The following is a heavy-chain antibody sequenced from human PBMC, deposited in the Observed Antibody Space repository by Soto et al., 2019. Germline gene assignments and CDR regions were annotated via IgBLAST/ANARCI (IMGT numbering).Heavy chain of an antibody. CDR2: IYHSGST. Sequence: SETLSLTCAVSGGSISSGGYSWSWIRQPPGKGLEWIGYIYHSGSTYYNPSLKSRVTISVDRSKNQFSLKLSSVTAADTAVYYCARVRELMVRGEENWFDPWGQGTLVTVSS. CDR3: ARVRELMVRGEENWFDP. CDR1: GGSISSGGYS. V-gene: IGHV4-30-2*01. J-gene: IGHJ5*02. D-gene: IGHD3-10*01.